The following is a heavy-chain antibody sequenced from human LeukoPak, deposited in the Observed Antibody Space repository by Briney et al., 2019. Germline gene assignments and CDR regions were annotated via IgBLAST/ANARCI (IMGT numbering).Heavy chain of an antibody. CDR1: GGTFSSYA. CDR3: ARGLTDYFDAFDI. CDR2: IIPIVGAA. V-gene: IGHV1-69*01. Sequence: GPSVKLSCKASGGTFSSYAISWVRQAPGQGLEWMGGIIPIVGAANYAQKSQGRVTITPDESTSTAYMELSSLRSEDTAVYYCARGLTDYFDAFDIWGQGTMVTVSS. D-gene: IGHD3-10*01. J-gene: IGHJ3*02.